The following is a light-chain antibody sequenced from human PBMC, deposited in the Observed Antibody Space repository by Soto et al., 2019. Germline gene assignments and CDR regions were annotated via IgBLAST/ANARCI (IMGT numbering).Light chain of an antibody. CDR1: SSDVGGYSY. Sequence: VSGSPGHPVTISCTGTSSDVGGYSYVSWYQQHPGKAPKLMISDVSKRPSGVPDRFSGSKFGNTASLTISGLQAEDEADYYCCSYAGAFTYVFGSGTKVTVL. V-gene: IGLV2-11*03. CDR2: DVS. J-gene: IGLJ1*01. CDR3: CSYAGAFTYV.